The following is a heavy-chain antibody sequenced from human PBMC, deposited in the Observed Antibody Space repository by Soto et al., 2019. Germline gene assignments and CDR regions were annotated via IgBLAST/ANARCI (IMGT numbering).Heavy chain of an antibody. CDR1: GGSISSYY. CDR3: AIHDYGDYDIVY. Sequence: SETLSLTCTVSGGSISSYYWSWIRQPPGKGLEWIGYIYYSGSTNYNPSLKSRVTISVDTSKNQFSLKLSSVTAADTAVYYCAIHDYGDYDIVYWGQGTLVTVSS. V-gene: IGHV4-59*08. D-gene: IGHD4-17*01. J-gene: IGHJ4*02. CDR2: IYYSGST.